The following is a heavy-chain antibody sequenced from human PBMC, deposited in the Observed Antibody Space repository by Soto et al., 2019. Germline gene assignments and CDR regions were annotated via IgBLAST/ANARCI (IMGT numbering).Heavy chain of an antibody. J-gene: IGHJ4*02. D-gene: IGHD2-15*01. V-gene: IGHV1-69*13. Sequence: SLKVSCKASGYTFTSNDINWVRQAPGQGHEWMGGINPNLGTADYAQKFQGRVTITADESTSTAYMELSSLRSEDTAVYYCARGFLGYCSGGSCYHFDYWGQGTLVTVSS. CDR3: ARGFLGYCSGGSCYHFDY. CDR1: GYTFTSND. CDR2: INPNLGTA.